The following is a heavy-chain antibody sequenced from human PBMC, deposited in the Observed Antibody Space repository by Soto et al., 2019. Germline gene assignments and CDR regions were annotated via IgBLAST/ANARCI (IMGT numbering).Heavy chain of an antibody. CDR3: ARDQDGYNQLDY. CDR1: GDSISSGDYY. D-gene: IGHD5-12*01. V-gene: IGHV4-30-4*01. CDR2: IYYSGTT. J-gene: IGHJ4*02. Sequence: PSETLSLTCTVSGDSISSGDYYWSWVRQSPGKGLEWIGCIYYSGTTYYNPSLKTRLTISVDTSKNQFSLKLSSVTAADTAVYYCARDQDGYNQLDYWGQGTLVTVSS.